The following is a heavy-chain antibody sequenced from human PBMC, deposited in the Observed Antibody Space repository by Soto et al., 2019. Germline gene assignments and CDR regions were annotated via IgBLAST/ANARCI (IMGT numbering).Heavy chain of an antibody. CDR1: GFTFSDFA. Sequence: GGSLRLSCAASGFTFSDFAMAWVRQAPGKGLEWVSSASASGSGTYYADSVKGRFTISRDNSKNTLFLHMTNLRAGDTALYFCAKGRPAVAADPDYWGQGTLVTVSS. D-gene: IGHD2-21*01. CDR3: AKGRPAVAADPDY. CDR2: ASASGSGT. V-gene: IGHV3-23*01. J-gene: IGHJ4*02.